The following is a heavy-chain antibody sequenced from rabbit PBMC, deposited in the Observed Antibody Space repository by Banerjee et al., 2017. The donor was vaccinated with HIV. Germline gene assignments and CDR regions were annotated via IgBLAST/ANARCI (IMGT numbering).Heavy chain of an antibody. CDR3: ARDVAGGSYLAFNL. CDR2: IYTGSSGST. D-gene: IGHD1-1*01. CDR1: GFDFSSNA. J-gene: IGHJ4*01. V-gene: IGHV1S45*01. Sequence: QEQLVESGGGLVQPEGSLTLTCKASGFDFSSNAMCWVRQAPGKGLEWIGCIYTGSSGSTYYASWAKGRFTISKTSSTTVTLQMTSLTAADTATYFCARDVAGGSYLAFNLWGPGTLVTVS.